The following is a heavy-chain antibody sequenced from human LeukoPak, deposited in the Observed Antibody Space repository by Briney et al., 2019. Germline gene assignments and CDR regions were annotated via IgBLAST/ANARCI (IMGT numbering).Heavy chain of an antibody. CDR2: IVVGSGNT. J-gene: IGHJ5*02. V-gene: IGHV1-58*02. CDR3: ARGLLFDP. Sequence: GASVKVSCKASGFTFTSSAMQWVRQVRGQRLEWIGWIVVGSGNTNYAQKFQGRVTMTRNTSISTAYMELSSLRSEDTAVYYCARGLLFDPWGQGTLVTVSS. CDR1: GFTFTSSA.